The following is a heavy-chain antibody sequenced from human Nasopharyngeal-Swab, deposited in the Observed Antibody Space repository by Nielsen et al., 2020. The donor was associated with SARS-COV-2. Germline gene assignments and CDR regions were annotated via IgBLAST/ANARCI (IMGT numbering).Heavy chain of an antibody. J-gene: IGHJ3*02. Sequence: WIRQSPSRGLEWLGRTYYRSKWYNDYAVSVKSRITINPDTSKNQFSLKLSSVTAADTAVYYCASKSGHYDILTGYYDDAFDIWGQGTMVTVSS. D-gene: IGHD3-9*01. CDR2: TYYRSKWYN. V-gene: IGHV6-1*01. CDR3: ASKSGHYDILTGYYDDAFDI.